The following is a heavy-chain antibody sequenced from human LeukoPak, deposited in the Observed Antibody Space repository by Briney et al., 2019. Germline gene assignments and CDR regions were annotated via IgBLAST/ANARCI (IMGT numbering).Heavy chain of an antibody. Sequence: ASVKVSCKASGYIFTHYYIHWVRQAPGQGVEWMGGIIPFFGTANYARKFEGRVTITADKSTSPAYMELSSLRSEDTAVYYCARGYEMGGEYSSSWYSPPDNWFDPWGQGTLVTVSS. J-gene: IGHJ5*02. D-gene: IGHD6-13*01. CDR3: ARGYEMGGEYSSSWYSPPDNWFDP. CDR1: GYIFTHYY. V-gene: IGHV1-69*06. CDR2: IIPFFGTA.